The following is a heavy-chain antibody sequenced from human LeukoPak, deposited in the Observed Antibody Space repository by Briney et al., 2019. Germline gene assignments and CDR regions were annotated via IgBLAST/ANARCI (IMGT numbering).Heavy chain of an antibody. CDR1: GGSFSGYY. CDR3: ARHSPQGYFDWLPYYFDY. CDR2: INHSGST. D-gene: IGHD3-9*01. J-gene: IGHJ4*02. V-gene: IGHV4-34*01. Sequence: SETLSLTCAVYGGSFSGYYWSWIRQPPGKGLEWIGEINHSGSTNYNPSLKSRVTISVDTSKNQFSLNLSSVTAADTAVYYCARHSPQGYFDWLPYYFDYWGQGTLVTVSS.